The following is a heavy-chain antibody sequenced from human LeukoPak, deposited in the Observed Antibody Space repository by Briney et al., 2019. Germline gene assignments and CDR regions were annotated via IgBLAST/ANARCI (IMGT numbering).Heavy chain of an antibody. D-gene: IGHD6-13*01. J-gene: IGHJ4*02. CDR2: ISYDGSNT. V-gene: IGHV3-30-3*01. CDR3: ARPQYSTSWYEGIDC. Sequence: GRSLRLSCAASGFTFSSYPMHWVRQAPGKGLEWVALISYDGSNTYYAGSVKGRFTISRDNSKNTLYLQMNSLRTEDTAVYYCARPQYSTSWYEGIDCWGQGNLVTVSS. CDR1: GFTFSSYP.